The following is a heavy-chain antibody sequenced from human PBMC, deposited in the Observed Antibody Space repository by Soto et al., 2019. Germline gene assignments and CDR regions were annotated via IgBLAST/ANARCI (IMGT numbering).Heavy chain of an antibody. D-gene: IGHD4-17*01. Sequence: SETLSLTCTVSGASISSNTYYWAWIRRPPGKGLECIGSIYYDGSTYYNPSLKSRVAMSVDRSKNQFSLNLNSVTAADTAVYYCARGYGDYDDNWFDPWGQGILVTVSS. V-gene: IGHV4-39*07. CDR2: IYYDGST. CDR1: GASISSNTYY. J-gene: IGHJ5*02. CDR3: ARGYGDYDDNWFDP.